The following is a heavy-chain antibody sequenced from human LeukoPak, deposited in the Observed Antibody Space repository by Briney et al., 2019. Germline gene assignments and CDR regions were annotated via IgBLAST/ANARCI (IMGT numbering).Heavy chain of an antibody. CDR3: ARKMNGYSSSRSYFDY. CDR2: ISYDGSNK. J-gene: IGHJ4*02. D-gene: IGHD6-13*01. V-gene: IGHV3-30-3*01. CDR1: GFTFSSYA. Sequence: GRSLRLSCAASGFTFSSYAMHWVRQAPGKGLEWVAVISYDGSNKYYADSVKGRFTNSRDNSKNTLYLQMNSLRAEDTAVYYCARKMNGYSSSRSYFDYWGQGTLVTVSS.